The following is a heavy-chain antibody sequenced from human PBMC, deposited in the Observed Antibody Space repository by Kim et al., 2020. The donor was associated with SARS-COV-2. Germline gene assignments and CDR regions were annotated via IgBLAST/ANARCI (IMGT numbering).Heavy chain of an antibody. CDR2: IWYDGSNK. D-gene: IGHD6-13*01. Sequence: GGSLRLSCAASGFTFSSYGMHWVRQAPGKGLEWVAVIWYDGSNKYYADSVKGRFTISRDNSKNTLYLQMNSLRAEDTAVYYCARERTRSSSRYMAYYYSYGRVVWGQGSTVTVPS. J-gene: IGHJ6*02. CDR3: ARERTRSSSRYMAYYYSYGRVV. V-gene: IGHV3-33*01. CDR1: GFTFSSYG.